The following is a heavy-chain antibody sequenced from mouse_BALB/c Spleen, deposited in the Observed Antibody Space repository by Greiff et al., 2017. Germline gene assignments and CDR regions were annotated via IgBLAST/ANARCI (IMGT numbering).Heavy chain of an antibody. CDR3: GRDAPATVGAARDYAMDY. CDR1: GFSLTGYG. J-gene: IGHJ4*01. Sequence: VMLVESGPGLVAPSQCLSITCTVSGFSLTGYGVNWVRQPPGKGLEWLGMIWGDGSTDYNSALKSRLSSSKDNSKSQVFLQMNSLQTDDTARYYCGRDAPATVGAARDYAMDYWGQGTSVTVSS. D-gene: IGHD1-1*01. CDR2: IWGDGST. V-gene: IGHV2-6-7*01.